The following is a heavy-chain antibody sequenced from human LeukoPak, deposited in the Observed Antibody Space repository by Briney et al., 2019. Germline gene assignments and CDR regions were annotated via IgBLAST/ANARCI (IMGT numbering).Heavy chain of an antibody. CDR3: ARELKIAVTGTVGFDY. J-gene: IGHJ4*02. CDR1: GFTFSSYA. D-gene: IGHD6-19*01. V-gene: IGHV3-23*01. CDR2: ISGSGGST. Sequence: GGSLRLSCAASGFTFSSYAMSWVRQAPGKGLEWVSAISGSGGSTYYADSVKGRSTISRDDSKNTLYLQMNSLRAEDTAVYYCARELKIAVTGTVGFDYWGQGTLVTVSS.